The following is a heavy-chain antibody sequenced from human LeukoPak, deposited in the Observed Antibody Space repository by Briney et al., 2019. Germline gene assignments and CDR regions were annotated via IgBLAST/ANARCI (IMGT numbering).Heavy chain of an antibody. CDR3: ARDQQDDYGDYVGLNYFDY. Sequence: VASVKVFCKASGGTFSSYAISWVRQAPGQGLEWMGGIIPIFGTANYAQKFQGRVTMTTDTSTSTAYMELRSLRSDDTAVYYCARDQQDDYGDYVGLNYFDYWGQGTLVTVSS. D-gene: IGHD4-17*01. CDR2: IIPIFGTA. CDR1: GGTFSSYA. V-gene: IGHV1-69*05. J-gene: IGHJ4*02.